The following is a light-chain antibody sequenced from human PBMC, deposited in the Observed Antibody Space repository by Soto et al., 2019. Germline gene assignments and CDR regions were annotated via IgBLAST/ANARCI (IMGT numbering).Light chain of an antibody. CDR1: QSVSSA. CDR3: QQYNNWPYT. V-gene: IGKV3-15*01. Sequence: EIVMTQSPATLSVSPGERATLSCRASQSVSSALAWYQQIRGQAPRLLIYGASTRATGIPARFSGSGSGTEFTLTISSLQSEDFAVYYCQQYNNWPYTFGQGTKLEIK. CDR2: GAS. J-gene: IGKJ2*01.